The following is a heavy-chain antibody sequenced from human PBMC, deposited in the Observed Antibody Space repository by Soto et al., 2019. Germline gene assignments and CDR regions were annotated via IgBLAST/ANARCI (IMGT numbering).Heavy chain of an antibody. V-gene: IGHV3-48*03. D-gene: IGHD3-22*01. Sequence: VRLVESGGGLVQPGGPLRLSCEGSGLILGPYEMNWVRQTPGRGLEWVANIKPSGFTLYSASFRGRFIISRDDVRNSLSLQMRDLRGEDTAVYYCVTERPTDPHFSGYDAFDIWGQGTMVTVS. J-gene: IGHJ3*02. CDR2: IKPSGFTL. CDR3: VTERPTDPHFSGYDAFDI. CDR1: GLILGPYE.